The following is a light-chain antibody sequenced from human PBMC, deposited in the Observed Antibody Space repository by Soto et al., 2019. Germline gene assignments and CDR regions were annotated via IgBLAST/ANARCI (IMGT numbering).Light chain of an antibody. Sequence: DIQMTQSPSSLSASIGDRVTITCRASQGISTYLAWYQQKPGKVPKLLIYAASTLQSGVPSRFSGSGSGTDFTLTINNLHPEDVATYYCQKHNGAPFTFGPGTKVDIK. CDR3: QKHNGAPFT. CDR1: QGISTY. CDR2: AAS. J-gene: IGKJ3*01. V-gene: IGKV1-27*01.